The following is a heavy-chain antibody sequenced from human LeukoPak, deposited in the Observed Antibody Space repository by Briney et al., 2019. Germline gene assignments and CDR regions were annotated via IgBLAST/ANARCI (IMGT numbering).Heavy chain of an antibody. Sequence: GGSLRLSCAASGFIFSSYWMHWVRQAPGKGLVWVSRIHSDGSDTTYADSVKGRFTISRDNAKNTLYLQMNSLRAEDTAVYYCAREGNSGWRDDGFDIWGQATMVTVSS. CDR1: GFIFSSYW. J-gene: IGHJ3*02. CDR3: AREGNSGWRDDGFDI. V-gene: IGHV3-74*01. CDR2: IHSDGSDT. D-gene: IGHD6-19*01.